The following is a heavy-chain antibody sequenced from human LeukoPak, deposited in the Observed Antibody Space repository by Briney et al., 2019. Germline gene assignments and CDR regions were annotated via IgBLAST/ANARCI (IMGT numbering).Heavy chain of an antibody. D-gene: IGHD2-2*01. CDR2: IYTNGAT. CDR1: GASISSGDYY. V-gene: IGHV4-61*02. Sequence: SQTLSLTCSVSGASISSGDYYWSWIRQPAGKGLEWIGRIYTNGATNYNPSLKSRFTISADTSNNQFSLKVTSVTAADTAVYYCAKDSSERSGYCTTTSCSSLDYWGQGALVTVSS. CDR3: AKDSSERSGYCTTTSCSSLDY. J-gene: IGHJ4*02.